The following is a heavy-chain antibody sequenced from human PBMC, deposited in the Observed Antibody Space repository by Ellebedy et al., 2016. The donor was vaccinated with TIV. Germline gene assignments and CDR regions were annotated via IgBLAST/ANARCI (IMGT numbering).Heavy chain of an antibody. J-gene: IGHJ4*02. CDR1: GGSFSGYY. V-gene: IGHV4-34*01. Sequence: MPSETLSLTCAVNGGSFSGYYLPWIRHPPGQGLEWIGEINHSYSTHYKPSLDSRLTISADRSKNQFSLTVSSVTAADTAVYYCARKNPDSKAIENWGQGTLVTVSS. CDR3: ARKNPDSKAIEN. CDR2: INHSYST. D-gene: IGHD3-22*01.